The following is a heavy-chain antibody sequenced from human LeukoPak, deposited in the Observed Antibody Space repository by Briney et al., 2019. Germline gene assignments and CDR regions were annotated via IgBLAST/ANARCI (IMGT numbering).Heavy chain of an antibody. CDR1: GYTFTSYG. J-gene: IGHJ4*02. D-gene: IGHD3-3*01. CDR3: ATDSPDFAGYFDY. V-gene: IGHV1-18*01. Sequence: GASVKVSCKGSGYTFTSYGISWVGQAQGEGIEWMGWSSDDNGNTNYAQKLQGRVTMTRDKTRSKEYRELRSLRSDDTAVYYCATDSPDFAGYFDYWGQGPLVTVSS. CDR2: SSDDNGNT.